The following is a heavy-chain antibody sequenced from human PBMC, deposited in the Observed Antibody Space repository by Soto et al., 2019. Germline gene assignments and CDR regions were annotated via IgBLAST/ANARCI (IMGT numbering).Heavy chain of an antibody. Sequence: QVQLVQSGAEVKKPGSSVKVSCKASGGTFSSYAISWVRQAPGQGLEWMGGIIPIFGTANYAQKFQGRVTIPADESPSTAYMELSSLRSEDTAVYYCAREGVYSGSYGEFDYWGQGTLVTFSS. V-gene: IGHV1-69*01. CDR1: GGTFSSYA. CDR2: IIPIFGTA. J-gene: IGHJ4*02. CDR3: AREGVYSGSYGEFDY. D-gene: IGHD1-26*01.